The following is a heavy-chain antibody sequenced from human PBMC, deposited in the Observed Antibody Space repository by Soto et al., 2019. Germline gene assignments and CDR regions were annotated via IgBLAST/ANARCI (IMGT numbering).Heavy chain of an antibody. CDR1: GFSVSSNY. Sequence: GGSLRLSCAISGFSVSSNYLSWVRQAPGKGLEWVSVHYSGGSTYYADSVQGRFTISRDKSNNTLYLQMRRVRAEDTAVYFCARHRHPRGTVGATAPLDPWGQGTQVTVSS. V-gene: IGHV3-53*01. CDR2: HYSGGST. CDR3: ARHRHPRGTVGATAPLDP. J-gene: IGHJ5*02. D-gene: IGHD1-26*01.